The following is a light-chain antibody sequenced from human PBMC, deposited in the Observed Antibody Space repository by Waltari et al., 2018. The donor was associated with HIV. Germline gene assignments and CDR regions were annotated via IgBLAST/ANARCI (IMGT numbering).Light chain of an antibody. CDR3: ATWDDSLSGSWV. CDR1: SSNIGSNY. J-gene: IGLJ3*02. Sequence: QSVLTQPPSASGTPGQRVTISCSGSSSNIGSNYFSWYQQLPGTAPKLLIYRNNQRPSGVPDRFSGSKSGTSASLAISGLRSEDESDYYCATWDDSLSGSWVFGGGTKLTVL. V-gene: IGLV1-47*01. CDR2: RNN.